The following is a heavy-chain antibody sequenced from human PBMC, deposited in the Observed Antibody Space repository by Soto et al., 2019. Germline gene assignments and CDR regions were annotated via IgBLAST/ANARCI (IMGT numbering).Heavy chain of an antibody. CDR1: GFTFSNYA. Sequence: GGSLRLCCAASGFTFSNYAMSWVRQAPGKGLEWVSAISSSGDSPYYADSVKGRFTVSRDNSKHTLYLQMNSLRVEDTAIYYRARNTIPPPDYWGQGTLVTVSS. D-gene: IGHD1-1*01. CDR3: ARNTIPPPDY. CDR2: ISSSGDSP. J-gene: IGHJ4*02. V-gene: IGHV3-23*01.